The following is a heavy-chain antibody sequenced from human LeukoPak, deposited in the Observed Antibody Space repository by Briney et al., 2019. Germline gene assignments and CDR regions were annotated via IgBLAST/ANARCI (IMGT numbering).Heavy chain of an antibody. J-gene: IGHJ4*02. CDR2: INHSGST. CDR3: ARGRSWYGGSYFDY. Sequence: PETLSLTCAVYGGSFSGYYWSWIRQPPGKGLEWIGEINHSGSTNYNPSLKSRVTISVDTSKNQFSLKLSSVTAADTAVYYCARGRSWYGGSYFDYWGQGTLVTVSS. CDR1: GGSFSGYY. D-gene: IGHD6-13*01. V-gene: IGHV4-34*01.